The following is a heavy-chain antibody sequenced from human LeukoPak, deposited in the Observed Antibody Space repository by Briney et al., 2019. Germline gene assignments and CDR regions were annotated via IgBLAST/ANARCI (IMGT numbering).Heavy chain of an antibody. D-gene: IGHD6-6*01. J-gene: IGHJ4*02. Sequence: SETLSLTCTVSGGSIGSSSYYWGWIRQPPGKGLEWIGSIYYSGSTYYNPSLKSRVTISVDTSKNQFSLKLSSVTAADTAVYYCARLSSIAPDFDYWGQGTLVTVSS. CDR3: ARLSSIAPDFDY. CDR1: GGSIGSSSYY. CDR2: IYYSGST. V-gene: IGHV4-39*01.